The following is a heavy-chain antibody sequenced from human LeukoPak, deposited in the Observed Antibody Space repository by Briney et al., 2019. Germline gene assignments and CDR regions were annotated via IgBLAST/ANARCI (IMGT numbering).Heavy chain of an antibody. J-gene: IGHJ4*02. CDR2: IYYSGST. D-gene: IGHD2-15*01. CDR3: ASDGGAFKDFDY. Sequence: SETLSLTCTVSGGSISSSSYYWGWIRQPPGKGLEWIGSIYYSGSTYYNPSLKSRVTISVDTSKNQFSLKLSSVTAADTAVYYCASDGGAFKDFDYWGREPWSLSPQ. CDR1: GGSISSSSYY. V-gene: IGHV4-39*01.